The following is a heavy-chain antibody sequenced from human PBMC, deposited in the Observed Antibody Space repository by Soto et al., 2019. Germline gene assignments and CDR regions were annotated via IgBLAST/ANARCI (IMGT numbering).Heavy chain of an antibody. Sequence: QVQLQESGPGLVKPSQTLSLTCTVSGGSISSGDYYWSWIRQPPGKGLEWIGYIYYSGSTYYNPSLKSRVTISVDTSKNQFSLKLSSVTAADTAVYYCAREAPLGDCYSCGLEWGQGTLVTVSS. CDR2: IYYSGST. J-gene: IGHJ4*02. V-gene: IGHV4-30-4*01. CDR1: GGSISSGDYY. D-gene: IGHD2-21*02. CDR3: AREAPLGDCYSCGLE.